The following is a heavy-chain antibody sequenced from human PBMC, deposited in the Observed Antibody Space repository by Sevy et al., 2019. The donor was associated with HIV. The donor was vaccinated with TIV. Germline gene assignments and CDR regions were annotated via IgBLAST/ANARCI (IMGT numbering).Heavy chain of an antibody. D-gene: IGHD6-19*01. Sequence: LSLTCAASGFTFSRNYMSWVRQAPGKGLEWVSVIYSDGKTFYADSVQDRFTISRDNSKNTLYLQMNSLRAEDTAVYYCAGWSSAWTLFDYWGQGTLVTVSS. V-gene: IGHV3-66*01. J-gene: IGHJ4*02. CDR2: IYSDGKT. CDR1: GFTFSRNY. CDR3: AGWSSAWTLFDY.